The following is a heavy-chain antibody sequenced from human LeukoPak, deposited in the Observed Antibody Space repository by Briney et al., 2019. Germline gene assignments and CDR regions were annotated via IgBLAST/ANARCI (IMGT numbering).Heavy chain of an antibody. V-gene: IGHV3-7*01. CDR1: GFTFSSSY. Sequence: GGSLRLSRAASGFTFSSSYMTWVRQTPGKGLEWVANTNPDGDKKYYVDSVKGRFTISRDNAKNSLYLQMNSLRVDDTAVYYCSRGGSWWLDNWGQGTLVTVSS. J-gene: IGHJ4*02. D-gene: IGHD2-15*01. CDR2: TNPDGDKK. CDR3: SRGGSWWLDN.